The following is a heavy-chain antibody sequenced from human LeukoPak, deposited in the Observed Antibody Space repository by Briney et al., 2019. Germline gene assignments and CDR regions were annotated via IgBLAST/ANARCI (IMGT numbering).Heavy chain of an antibody. CDR3: AKPTCGGDCYFKYFQH. D-gene: IGHD2-21*02. Sequence: PGGSLRLSCAASGFTFSSFDMHWVRQAPGKELEWVSAISGSGGSTYYADSVKGRFTISRDNSKNTLYLQMNSLRAEDTAVYYCAKPTCGGDCYFKYFQHWGQGTLVTVSS. CDR1: GFTFSSFD. V-gene: IGHV3-23*01. CDR2: ISGSGGST. J-gene: IGHJ1*01.